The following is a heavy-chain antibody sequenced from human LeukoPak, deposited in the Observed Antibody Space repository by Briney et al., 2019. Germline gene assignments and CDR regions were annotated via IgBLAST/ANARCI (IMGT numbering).Heavy chain of an antibody. J-gene: IGHJ4*01. CDR3: ARVPMVRGVMQSYYFDY. CDR2: INHSGST. V-gene: IGHV4-34*01. CDR1: GASISSYY. Sequence: SETLSLTCTVSGASISSYYWSWIRQPPGKGLEWIGEINHSGSTNYNPSLKSRVAISVDTSKNQFSLKLSSVTAADTAVYYCARVPMVRGVMQSYYFDYWGQGTLVTVSS. D-gene: IGHD3-10*01.